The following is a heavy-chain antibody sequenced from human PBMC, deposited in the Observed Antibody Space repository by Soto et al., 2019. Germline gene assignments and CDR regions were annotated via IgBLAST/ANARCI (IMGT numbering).Heavy chain of an antibody. Sequence: PGGSLRLSCAASGFTFTIFGMHWVRQAPGKGLEWVALISYDGSNKYYADSMKGRFTISRDNSKNTLYLQMNSLRAEDTAVYYCAKSTTRDVYSLFDYWGQGTLVTVSS. CDR1: GFTFTIFG. CDR2: ISYDGSNK. J-gene: IGHJ4*02. D-gene: IGHD4-4*01. CDR3: AKSTTRDVYSLFDY. V-gene: IGHV3-30*18.